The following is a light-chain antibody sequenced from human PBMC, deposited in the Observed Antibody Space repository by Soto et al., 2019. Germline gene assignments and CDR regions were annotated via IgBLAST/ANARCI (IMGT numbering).Light chain of an antibody. Sequence: EIVLTQSPGTLSLSPGARATLSCRASQSVSSSYLAWYQQKPGQAPRLLIYGASSRATGIPDRFSGSGSGTDFTLTISRLEPEDFAVYYCQQYGSSFGQGTKVDI. CDR1: QSVSSSY. CDR3: QQYGSS. V-gene: IGKV3-20*01. CDR2: GAS. J-gene: IGKJ1*01.